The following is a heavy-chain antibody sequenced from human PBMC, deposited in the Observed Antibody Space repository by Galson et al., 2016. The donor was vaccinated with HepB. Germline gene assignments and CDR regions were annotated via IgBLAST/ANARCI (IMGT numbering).Heavy chain of an antibody. Sequence: SLRLSCAASGFTFNSCVMSWVRQAPGKGLEWISTISGSGFSTHYADSVKGRSTISSDNSKNTLYLQMNSLRAEDTAVYYCATTVNYYYDTSGYPNAFDYWGQGTLVTVSS. D-gene: IGHD3-22*01. J-gene: IGHJ4*02. CDR1: GFTFNSCV. CDR3: ATTVNYYYDTSGYPNAFDY. V-gene: IGHV3-23*01. CDR2: ISGSGFST.